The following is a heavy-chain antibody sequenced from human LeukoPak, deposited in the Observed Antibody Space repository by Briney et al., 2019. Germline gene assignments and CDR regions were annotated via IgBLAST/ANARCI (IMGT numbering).Heavy chain of an antibody. J-gene: IGHJ5*02. D-gene: IGHD2-15*01. V-gene: IGHV4-38-2*01. Sequence: SETLSLTCAVYGGSFSGYYWGWIRQPPGKGLEWIGSIYHSGSTYYNPSLKSRVTISVDTSKNQFSLKLSSVTAADTAVYYCARVVAETAYPDPWGQGTLVTVSS. CDR2: IYHSGST. CDR3: ARVVAETAYPDP. CDR1: GGSFSGYY.